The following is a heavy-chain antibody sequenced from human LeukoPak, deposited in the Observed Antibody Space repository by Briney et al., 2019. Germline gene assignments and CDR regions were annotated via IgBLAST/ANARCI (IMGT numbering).Heavy chain of an antibody. D-gene: IGHD3-10*01. J-gene: IGHJ5*02. CDR1: GGSVTSGGVY. V-gene: IGHV4-39*01. Sequence: PLETQALTCSVSGGSVTSGGVYWAWLCQPPGKGPDWIENIYYTASTYYNPSVKSRVPIPIDTYKHQFSLSLPSVTATDTSVYHCARHSGSGSESRPFDPWGQETLVTVSS. CDR3: ARHSGSGSESRPFDP. CDR2: IYYTAST.